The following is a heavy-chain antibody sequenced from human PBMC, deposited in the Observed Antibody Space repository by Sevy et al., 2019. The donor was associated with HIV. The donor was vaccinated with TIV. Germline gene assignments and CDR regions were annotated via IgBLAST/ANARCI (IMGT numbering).Heavy chain of an antibody. Sequence: GGSLRLSCATSGFTFSNAWMSWVRQAPGKGLEWVGRIKSKSNGGTTDYAALVKGRFSISRDDSKNTLYLQMNSLKTEDTAVYYCTTDLTMVRGVLPGYWGQGTLVTVSS. CDR3: TTDLTMVRGVLPGY. CDR1: GFTFSNAW. V-gene: IGHV3-15*01. J-gene: IGHJ4*02. D-gene: IGHD3-10*01. CDR2: IKSKSNGGTT.